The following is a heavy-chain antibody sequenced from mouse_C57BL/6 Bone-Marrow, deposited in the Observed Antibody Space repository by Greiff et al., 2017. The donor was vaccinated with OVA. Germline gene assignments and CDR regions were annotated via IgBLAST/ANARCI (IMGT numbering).Heavy chain of an antibody. V-gene: IGHV5-4*03. CDR1: GFTFSSYA. D-gene: IGHD2-4*01. Sequence: DVKLVESGGGLVKPGGSLKLSCAASGFTFSSYAMSWVRQTPEKRLEWVATISDGGSYTYYPDNVKGRFTISRDNAKNNLYLQMSHLKSEDTAMYYCARAGIYDYAFAYWGQGTLVTVSA. CDR2: ISDGGSYT. J-gene: IGHJ3*01. CDR3: ARAGIYDYAFAY.